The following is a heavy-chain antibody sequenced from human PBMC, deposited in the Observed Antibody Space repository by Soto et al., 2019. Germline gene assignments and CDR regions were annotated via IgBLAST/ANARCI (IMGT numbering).Heavy chain of an antibody. CDR1: GGSISSYY. CDR3: ARAARDGYNFDY. J-gene: IGHJ4*02. CDR2: IYYSGST. Sequence: ETLSLTCTVSGGSISSYYWSWIRQPPGKGLEWIGYIYYSGSTNYNPSLKSRVTISVDTSKNQFSLKLSSVTAADTAVYYCARAARDGYNFDYWGQGTLVTVSS. V-gene: IGHV4-59*01. D-gene: IGHD5-12*01.